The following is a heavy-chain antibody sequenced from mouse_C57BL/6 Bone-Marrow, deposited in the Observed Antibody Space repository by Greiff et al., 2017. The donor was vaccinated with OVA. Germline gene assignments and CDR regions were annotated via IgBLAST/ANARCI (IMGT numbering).Heavy chain of an antibody. CDR3: ARRTYYGSSYDWYFDV. CDR1: GYTFTSYW. V-gene: IGHV1-52*01. J-gene: IGHJ1*03. CDR2: IDPSDSET. D-gene: IGHD1-1*01. Sequence: QVQLQQPGAELVRPGSSVKLSCKASGYTFTSYWMHWVKQRPIQGLEWIGNIDPSDSETHYNQKFKDKATLTVDKSSSTAYMQLSSLTSEDSAVYYCARRTYYGSSYDWYFDVWGTGTTVTVSS.